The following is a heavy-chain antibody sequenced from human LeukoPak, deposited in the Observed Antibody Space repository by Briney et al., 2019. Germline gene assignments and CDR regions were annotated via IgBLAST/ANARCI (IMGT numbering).Heavy chain of an antibody. Sequence: PGGSLRLSCAASGFTFSSYAMSWARQAPGKGLEWVAFIRYDGSNKYYADSVKGRFTISRDNSKNTLYLQMNSLRAEDTAVYYCAKAFGDYEATLTDYWGQGTLVTVSS. CDR3: AKAFGDYEATLTDY. CDR1: GFTFSSYA. D-gene: IGHD4-17*01. J-gene: IGHJ4*02. V-gene: IGHV3-30*02. CDR2: IRYDGSNK.